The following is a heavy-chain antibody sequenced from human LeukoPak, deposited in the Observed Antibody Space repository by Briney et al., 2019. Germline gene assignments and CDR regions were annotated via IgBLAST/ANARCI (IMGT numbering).Heavy chain of an antibody. CDR2: INHSGST. CDR1: GGSFSGYY. Sequence: PSETLSLTCAVYGGSFSGYYWSWIRQPPGKGLEWIGEINHSGSTNYNPSLKSRVTISVDTSKNQFSLKLSSVTAADTAVYYCARLGGPPRPIYYYYMDVWGKGTTVTVSS. J-gene: IGHJ6*03. CDR3: ARLGGPPRPIYYYYMDV. D-gene: IGHD2-15*01. V-gene: IGHV4-34*01.